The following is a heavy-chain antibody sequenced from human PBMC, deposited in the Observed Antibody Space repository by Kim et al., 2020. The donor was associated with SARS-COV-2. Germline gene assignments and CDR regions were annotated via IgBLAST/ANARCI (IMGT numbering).Heavy chain of an antibody. Sequence: GGSLRLSCTASGFTLSDRYIDWVRQAPGKGLEWVGRSRNKANSYTTEYAASVKGRFTISRDDSKNSLYLQMNSLKTEDTAVYYCGRGDYYDRNGGDWWGQGTLVTVSS. D-gene: IGHD3-22*01. V-gene: IGHV3-72*01. CDR1: GFTLSDRY. CDR3: GRGDYYDRNGGDW. CDR2: SRNKANSYTT. J-gene: IGHJ4*02.